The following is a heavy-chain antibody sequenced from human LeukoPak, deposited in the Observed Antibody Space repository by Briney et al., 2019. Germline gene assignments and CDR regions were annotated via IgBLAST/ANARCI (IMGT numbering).Heavy chain of an antibody. V-gene: IGHV3-23*01. CDR3: AKGSGYYPEYFQH. J-gene: IGHJ1*01. CDR1: GFTFSSYA. CDR2: ISGSGGST. D-gene: IGHD3-22*01. Sequence: PGGSLRLSCAASGFTFSSYAMRWVRQAPGERLEWVSAISGSGGSTYYADSVKGRFTISRDNSGNTLYLQMNSLRAEDTAVYYCAKGSGYYPEYFQHWGEGTLVTVSS.